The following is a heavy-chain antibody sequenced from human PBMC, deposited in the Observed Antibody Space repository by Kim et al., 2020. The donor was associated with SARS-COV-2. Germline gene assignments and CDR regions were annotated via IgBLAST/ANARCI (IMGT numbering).Heavy chain of an antibody. D-gene: IGHD6-6*01. J-gene: IGHJ4*02. V-gene: IGHV4-34*01. CDR3: ARGEYSSSSRPFSYYFDY. CDR1: GGSFSGYY. CDR2: INHSGST. Sequence: SETLSLTCAVYGGSFSGYYWSWIRQPPGKGLEWIGEINHSGSTNYNPSLKSRVTISVDTSKNQFSLKLSSVTAADTAVYYCARGEYSSSSRPFSYYFDYWGQGTLVTVSS.